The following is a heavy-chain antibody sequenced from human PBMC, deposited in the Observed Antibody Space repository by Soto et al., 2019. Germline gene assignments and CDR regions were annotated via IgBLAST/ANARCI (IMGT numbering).Heavy chain of an antibody. Sequence: QVQLPQWGAGLLKPSETLSLTCAVYGGFVTSGSYYWSWIRQPPGKGLEWIGEMSHSGGTHFNASLQSRVTISVDTSNNQITLKMSSVTAANTALSYCERVVRGTATPVVDDFDIWGPGTMVTVSS. V-gene: IGHV4-34*01. D-gene: IGHD2-15*01. CDR1: GGFVTSGSYY. CDR2: MSHSGGT. J-gene: IGHJ3*02. CDR3: ERVVRGTATPVVDDFDI.